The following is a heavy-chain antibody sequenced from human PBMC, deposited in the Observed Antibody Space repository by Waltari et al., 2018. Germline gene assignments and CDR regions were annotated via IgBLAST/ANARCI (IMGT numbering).Heavy chain of an antibody. CDR3: STDGYNNYFDY. CDR1: GGSISSSSYY. Sequence: QLQLQESGPGLVKPSETLSLTCTVSGGSISSSSYYWGWIRQPPGKGLEWIGSIYYSGGTYYNPSLKIRVTISVDTSKNQFSLKLSSVTAADTAVYYCSTDGYNNYFDYWGQGTLVTVSS. D-gene: IGHD5-12*01. V-gene: IGHV4-39*02. CDR2: IYYSGGT. J-gene: IGHJ4*02.